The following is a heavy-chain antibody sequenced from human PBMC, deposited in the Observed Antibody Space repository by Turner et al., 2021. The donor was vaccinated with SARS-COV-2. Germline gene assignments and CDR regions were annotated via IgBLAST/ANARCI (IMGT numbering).Heavy chain of an antibody. J-gene: IGHJ6*02. CDR1: GFTFSSYA. CDR2: FSGNGVST. CDR3: AKATYDFWIGYGYYSYGMDV. V-gene: IGHV3-23*01. Sequence: EVQLLESGGGLVQPGGSLRLSCAGSGFTFSSYAMSWVLQAPGKELEWVSAFSGNGVSTYYADSLECRFTISSYKSKNTLYLQMNSLRAEDTAVYYCAKATYDFWIGYGYYSYGMDVWVQVTTVTVSS. D-gene: IGHD3-3*01.